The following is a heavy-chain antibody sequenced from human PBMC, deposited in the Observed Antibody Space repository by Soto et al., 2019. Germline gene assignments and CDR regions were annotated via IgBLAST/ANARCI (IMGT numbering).Heavy chain of an antibody. D-gene: IGHD3-22*01. V-gene: IGHV5-10-1*01. CDR1: GYSFTSYV. Sequence: EVQLVQSGAEVKKPGESLRISCKGSGYSFTSYVISWVRQMPGKGLAWMGRIDPSDSYTNYSPSFQGHVTISADKSISTAFLQWSSLKASDTAMYYCARLYDSSGWHFDYWGQGTLVTVSP. CDR3: ARLYDSSGWHFDY. J-gene: IGHJ4*02. CDR2: IDPSDSYT.